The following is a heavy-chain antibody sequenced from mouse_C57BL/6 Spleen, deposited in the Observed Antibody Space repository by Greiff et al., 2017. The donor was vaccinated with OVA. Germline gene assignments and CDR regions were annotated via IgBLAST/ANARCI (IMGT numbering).Heavy chain of an antibody. V-gene: IGHV1-64*01. J-gene: IGHJ2*01. D-gene: IGHD1-1*01. Sequence: QVQLQQPGAELVKPGASVKLSCKASGYTFTSYWMHWVKQRPGQGLERIGMIHPNSGSTNYNEKFKSKATLTVDKSSSTAYMQLSSLTSEDSAVYYCARSYYGSSYFDYWGQGTTLTVSS. CDR1: GYTFTSYW. CDR3: ARSYYGSSYFDY. CDR2: IHPNSGST.